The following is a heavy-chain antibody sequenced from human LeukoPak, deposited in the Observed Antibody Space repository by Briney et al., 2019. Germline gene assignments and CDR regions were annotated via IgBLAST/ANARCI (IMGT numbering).Heavy chain of an antibody. D-gene: IGHD6-13*01. V-gene: IGHV3-23*01. CDR2: ISGSGGST. CDR3: AKDMSSSSWYLTGDYYYYYGMDV. J-gene: IGHJ6*02. CDR1: GFTFSSYA. Sequence: GGSLRLSCAASGFTFSSYAMSWVRQAPGKGLEWVSAISGSGGSTYYADSVKGRFTISRDNSKNTLYLQMNSLRAEDTAVYYCAKDMSSSSWYLTGDYYYYYGMDVWGQGTTVTVSS.